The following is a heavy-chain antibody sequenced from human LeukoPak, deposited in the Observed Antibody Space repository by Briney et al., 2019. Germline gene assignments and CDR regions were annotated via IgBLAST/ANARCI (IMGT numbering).Heavy chain of an antibody. J-gene: IGHJ4*02. Sequence: GGSLRLSCAASGFTFSDYWMSWVRQAPGKGLEWVSAISGSGGSTYYADSVKGRFTISRDNSKNTLYLQMNSLRAEDTAVYYCAKGSHSSGEVLYYFDYWGQGTLVTVSS. CDR3: AKGSHSSGEVLYYFDY. CDR1: GFTFSDYW. D-gene: IGHD6-19*01. V-gene: IGHV3-23*01. CDR2: ISGSGGST.